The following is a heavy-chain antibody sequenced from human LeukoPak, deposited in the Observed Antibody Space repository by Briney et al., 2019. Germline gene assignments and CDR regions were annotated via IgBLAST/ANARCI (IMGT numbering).Heavy chain of an antibody. CDR1: GFTFSSYE. Sequence: PGGSLRLSCTASGFTFSSYEMNWVRQAPGKGLEWVSYISTSGSTIYYADSVKGRFTISGDNTKNSLYLQMNSLRAEDTAVYYCARGFFDMTYWGQGTLVTVSS. V-gene: IGHV3-48*03. D-gene: IGHD3-9*01. CDR2: ISTSGSTI. CDR3: ARGFFDMTY. J-gene: IGHJ4*02.